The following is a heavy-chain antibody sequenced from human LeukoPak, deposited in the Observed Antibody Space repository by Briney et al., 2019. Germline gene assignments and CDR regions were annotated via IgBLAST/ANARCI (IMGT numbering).Heavy chain of an antibody. D-gene: IGHD6-19*01. V-gene: IGHV1-8*01. CDR1: GYTFTSYD. CDR2: MNPNSGNT. J-gene: IGHJ4*02. CDR3: ARSPGGVSAVAGHPFDY. Sequence: ASVKVSCKASGYTFTSYDINWVRQATGQGLEWMGWMNPNSGNTGYAQKFQGRVTMTRNTSISTAYMELSSLRSEDTAVYYCARSPGGVSAVAGHPFDYWGQGTLVTVSS.